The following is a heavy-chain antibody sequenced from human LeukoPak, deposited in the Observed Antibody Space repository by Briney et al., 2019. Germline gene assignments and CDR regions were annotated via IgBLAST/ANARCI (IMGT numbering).Heavy chain of an antibody. Sequence: VGSLRLSCAASGFTFSSYSMNWVRQAPGKGLKWVSSISSSSSYIYYADSVKGRFTISRDNAKNSLYLQMNSLRAEDTAVYYCARDYPGSPSSDAFDIWGQGTMVTVSS. CDR1: GFTFSSYS. V-gene: IGHV3-21*01. J-gene: IGHJ3*02. D-gene: IGHD3-16*02. CDR3: ARDYPGSPSSDAFDI. CDR2: ISSSSSYI.